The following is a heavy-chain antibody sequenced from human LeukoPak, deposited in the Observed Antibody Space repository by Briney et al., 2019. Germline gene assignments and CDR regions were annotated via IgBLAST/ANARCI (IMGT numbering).Heavy chain of an antibody. CDR3: ARGLGYGDYVHIDY. CDR2: ISSSSSYI. D-gene: IGHD4-17*01. CDR1: GFTFSSYS. J-gene: IGHJ4*02. Sequence: RGSLRLSCAASGFTFSSYSMNWVRQAPGKGLEWVSSISSSSSYIYYADSVKGRFTISRDNAKNSLYLQMNSLRAEDTAVYYCARGLGYGDYVHIDYWGQGTLVTVSS. V-gene: IGHV3-21*01.